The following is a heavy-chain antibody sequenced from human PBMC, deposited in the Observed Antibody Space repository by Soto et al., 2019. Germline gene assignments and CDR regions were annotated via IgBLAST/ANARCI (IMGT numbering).Heavy chain of an antibody. CDR2: ISYDGSNK. V-gene: IGHV3-30-3*01. CDR1: GFTFSSYA. J-gene: IGHJ6*02. Sequence: QVQLVESGGGVVQPGRSLRLSCAASGFTFSSYAMHWVRQAPGKGLEWVAVISYDGSNKYYADSVKGRFTISRDNSKNHMYLQMNRLRAEDTAVYYCASVSSSGFPPCLYYYGMDVWGQGTTVTVSS. D-gene: IGHD6-19*01. CDR3: ASVSSSGFPPCLYYYGMDV.